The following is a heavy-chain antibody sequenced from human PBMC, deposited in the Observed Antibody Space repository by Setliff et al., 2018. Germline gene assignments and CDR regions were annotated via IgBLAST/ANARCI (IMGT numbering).Heavy chain of an antibody. CDR3: VRWDRRSSWGFDY. Sequence: SETLSLTCNVYGESFDTYYWSWIRQPPGKGLEWVGEINQSGSGDYNPSFKGRVTISVDTSQSQFSLKLNSMTSADAAVYYCVRWDRRSSWGFDYWGQGTLVTVSS. CDR2: INQSGSG. V-gene: IGHV4-34*01. CDR1: GESFDTYY. J-gene: IGHJ4*02. D-gene: IGHD1-26*01.